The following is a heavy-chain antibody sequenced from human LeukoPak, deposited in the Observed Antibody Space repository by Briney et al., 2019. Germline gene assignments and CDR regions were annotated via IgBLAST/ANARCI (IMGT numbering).Heavy chain of an antibody. CDR2: IIPILGIA. D-gene: IGHD2-2*01. CDR3: ASQSVPAAIGRGLRFDP. V-gene: IGHV1-69*02. CDR1: GGTFSSYT. Sequence: SVKVSCKASGGTFSSYTISWVRRAPGQGLEWMGRIIPILGIANYAQKFQGRVTITADKSTSTAYMELSSLRSEDTAVYYCASQSVPAAIGRGLRFDPWGQGTLVTVSS. J-gene: IGHJ5*02.